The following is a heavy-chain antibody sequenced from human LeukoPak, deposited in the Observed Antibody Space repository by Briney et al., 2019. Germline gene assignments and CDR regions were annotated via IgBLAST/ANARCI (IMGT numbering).Heavy chain of an antibody. J-gene: IGHJ4*02. D-gene: IGHD2-2*02. CDR1: GYTFTSYD. V-gene: IGHV1-8*01. CDR3: ARAGRDCSGTSCYTWVDY. CDR2: MNPNSGNT. Sequence: ASVKVSCKASGYTFTSYDINWVRQATGQGLEWMGWMNPNSGNTGYAQKFQGRVTMTRDTSISTAHMELSRLTSDDTAMYYCARAGRDCSGTSCYTWVDYWGQGTLVTVSS.